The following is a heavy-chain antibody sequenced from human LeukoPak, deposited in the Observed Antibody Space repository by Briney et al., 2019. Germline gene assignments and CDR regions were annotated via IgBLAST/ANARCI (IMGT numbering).Heavy chain of an antibody. D-gene: IGHD3-3*01. J-gene: IGHJ6*02. CDR3: ARENFWLPKYYYGMDV. V-gene: IGHV4-31*03. CDR2: IYYSGST. CDR1: GGSIRSAAYY. Sequence: SQTLSLTCTVSGGSIRSAAYYWSRIRQPPGKGLECIGYIYYSGSTYYNPSLKSRVTISVDTSKNQFSLKLSSVTAADTAVYYCARENFWLPKYYYGMDVWGQGTTVTVSS.